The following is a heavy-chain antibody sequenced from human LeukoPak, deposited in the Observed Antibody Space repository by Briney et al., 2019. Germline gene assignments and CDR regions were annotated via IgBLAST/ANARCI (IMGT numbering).Heavy chain of an antibody. CDR3: ARDLGGLLWFGEPNPSDAFDI. Sequence: SETLSLTCTVSGGSISSYYWSWIRQPAGKGLEWIGRIYTSGSTNYNPSLKSRVTMSVDTSKNQFSLKLSSVTAADTAVYYCARDLGGLLWFGEPNPSDAFDIWGQGTMVTVSS. D-gene: IGHD3-10*01. J-gene: IGHJ3*02. V-gene: IGHV4-4*07. CDR1: GGSISSYY. CDR2: IYTSGST.